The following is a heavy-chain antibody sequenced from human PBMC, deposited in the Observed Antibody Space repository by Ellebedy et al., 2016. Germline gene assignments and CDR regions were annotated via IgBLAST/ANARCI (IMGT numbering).Heavy chain of an antibody. CDR3: AKAVYYDFWSGSDY. Sequence: GGSLRLSXAASGFTFADYAMHWVRQAPGKGLEWVSGISWNSGSIGYADSVKGRFTISRDNAKNSLYLQMNSLRAEDTALYYCAKAVYYDFWSGSDYWGQGTLVTVSS. CDR2: ISWNSGSI. V-gene: IGHV3-9*01. CDR1: GFTFADYA. D-gene: IGHD3-3*01. J-gene: IGHJ4*02.